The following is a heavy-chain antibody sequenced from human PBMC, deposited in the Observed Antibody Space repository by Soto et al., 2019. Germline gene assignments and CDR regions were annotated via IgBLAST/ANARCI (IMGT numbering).Heavy chain of an antibody. D-gene: IGHD6-19*01. J-gene: IGHJ4*02. V-gene: IGHV1-69*01. Sequence: QVQLVQSGAEVKKPGSSVKVSCKASGGTFSSYAISWVRQAPGQGLEWMGGIIPIFGTANYAQKFQGRVTITADESTSTAYMELSSLRSEETAVYYCAGSGWSAPRRYYFDYWGQGTLVTVSS. CDR1: GGTFSSYA. CDR3: AGSGWSAPRRYYFDY. CDR2: IIPIFGTA.